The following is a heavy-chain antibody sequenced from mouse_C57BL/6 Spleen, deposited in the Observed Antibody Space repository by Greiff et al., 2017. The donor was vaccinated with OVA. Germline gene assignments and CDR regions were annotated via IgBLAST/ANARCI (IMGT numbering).Heavy chain of an antibody. V-gene: IGHV2-6-1*01. Sequence: VQRVESGPGLVAPSQSLSITCTVSGFSLTSYGVHWVRQPPGKGLEWLVVIWSDGSTTYNSALKSRPSISKDNSKSQVFLKMNSLQTDDTAMYYCARQGGVYDYDGDWYFDVWGTGTTVTVSS. CDR2: IWSDGST. CDR1: GFSLTSYG. D-gene: IGHD2-4*01. CDR3: ARQGGVYDYDGDWYFDV. J-gene: IGHJ1*03.